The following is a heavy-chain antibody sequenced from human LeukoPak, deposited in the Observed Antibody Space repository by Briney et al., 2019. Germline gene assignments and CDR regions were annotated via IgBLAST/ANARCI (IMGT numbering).Heavy chain of an antibody. V-gene: IGHV4-59*08. D-gene: IGHD2-15*01. J-gene: IGHJ4*02. Sequence: PSETLSLTCTVSGGSISDNYWSWIRQPPGKGREWIGYAYYSVHTNYNSSLKSRVTMSFDTSKSQFSLRLSSVPAAETAVYFCARHPFATPFDYWGPGTLVTVSS. CDR3: ARHPFATPFDY. CDR1: GGSISDNY. CDR2: AYYSVHT.